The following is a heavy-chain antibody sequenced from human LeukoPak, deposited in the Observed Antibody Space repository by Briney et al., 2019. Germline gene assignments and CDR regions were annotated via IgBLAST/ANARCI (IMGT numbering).Heavy chain of an antibody. D-gene: IGHD2-21*01. CDR1: GFTFSDNY. Sequence: GGSLRLSCAASGFTFSDNYMTWVRQAPGKGLEWLSYISGNGGVIQYADSVKGRFTISRDNAKDSLYLQMNSLTAEDTAMYYCVRAYHPGGWFDPWGQGTLVTVSS. J-gene: IGHJ5*02. V-gene: IGHV3-11*04. CDR3: VRAYHPGGWFDP. CDR2: ISGNGGVI.